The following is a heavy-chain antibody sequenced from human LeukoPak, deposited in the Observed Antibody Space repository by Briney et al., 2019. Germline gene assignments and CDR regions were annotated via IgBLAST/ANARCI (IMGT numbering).Heavy chain of an antibody. Sequence: GASVKVSCKASGYTFTSYGISWVRQAPGQGLEWMGWISAYNGNTNYAQKLQGRVTMTTDTSTSTAYMELRSLRSDDTAVYYCARDKGRYYYDSSGYWSQGTLVTVSS. CDR2: ISAYNGNT. J-gene: IGHJ4*02. V-gene: IGHV1-18*01. CDR3: ARDKGRYYYDSSGY. CDR1: GYTFTSYG. D-gene: IGHD3-22*01.